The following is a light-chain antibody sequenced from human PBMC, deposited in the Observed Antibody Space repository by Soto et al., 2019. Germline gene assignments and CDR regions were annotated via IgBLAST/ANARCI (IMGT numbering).Light chain of an antibody. CDR2: DAS. CDR1: QDISDF. CDR3: QQYDDLPST. J-gene: IGKJ5*01. Sequence: DVQMTQSPSSLFASVGDRVTITCQASQDISDFLNWYQQKPGKAPKVLIYDASNLQTGVPSRFSGRGSGTDFTFTISNLQPDDTGTYSCQQYDDLPSTFGQGTRLEIK. V-gene: IGKV1-33*01.